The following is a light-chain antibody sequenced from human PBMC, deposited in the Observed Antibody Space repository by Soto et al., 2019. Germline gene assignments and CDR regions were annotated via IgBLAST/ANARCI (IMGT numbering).Light chain of an antibody. CDR3: QQYGSSLLT. CDR1: ESISRDY. J-gene: IGKJ4*01. CDR2: GAS. V-gene: IGKV3-20*01. Sequence: IVLTQSPGTLSLSPGQRATLSCRASESISRDYLAWYQQRLGQAPRLLIYGASSGATGIPDRFSGSGSGTDFTLTISRLEPEDFAVYYCQQYGSSLLTFGGGTKVEIK.